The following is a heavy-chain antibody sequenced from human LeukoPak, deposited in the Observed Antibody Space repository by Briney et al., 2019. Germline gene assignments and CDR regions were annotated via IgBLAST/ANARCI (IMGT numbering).Heavy chain of an antibody. Sequence: SETLSLTCTVSDGSINNYYWSWIRQPPGKGLEWIGYIYYSGSTNYNPSLKSRVTISVDTSKNQFSLRLSSVTAADTAVYYCARSILRYYYNASGYYPYYFDYWGQGVLVTVSS. CDR3: ARSILRYYYNASGYYPYYFDY. CDR2: IYYSGST. J-gene: IGHJ4*02. D-gene: IGHD3-22*01. V-gene: IGHV4-59*12. CDR1: DGSINNYY.